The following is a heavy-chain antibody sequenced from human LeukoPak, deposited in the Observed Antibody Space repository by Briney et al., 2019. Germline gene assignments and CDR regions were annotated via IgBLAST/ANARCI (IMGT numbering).Heavy chain of an antibody. CDR3: AKAGYCSGGSCYSLAAFDI. V-gene: IGHV3-30*02. D-gene: IGHD2-15*01. CDR1: GFTFSSYG. CDR2: IRYDGSNK. J-gene: IGHJ3*02. Sequence: SGGSLRLSCAASGFTFSSYGMHWVRQAPGKGLEWVAFIRYDGSNKYYADSVKGRFTISRDNSKNTLYLQMNSLGAEDTAVYYCAKAGYCSGGSCYSLAAFDIWGQGTMVTVSS.